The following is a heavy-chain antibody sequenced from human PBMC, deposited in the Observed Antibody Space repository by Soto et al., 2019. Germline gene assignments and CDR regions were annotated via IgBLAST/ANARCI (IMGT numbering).Heavy chain of an antibody. D-gene: IGHD2-15*01. J-gene: IGHJ1*01. V-gene: IGHV1-3*01. Sequence: QVQLVQSGAEVKKPGASVKVSCKASGYTFSSYTIHWVRQTPGQRLEWMGWINAGNGNTKYSQHFQGRVTFTRDTAASTAYLELSSLRPEDTAFYYCAREVGYCTVGSCYKYVQYWGQGTLVTASS. CDR2: INAGNGNT. CDR1: GYTFSSYT. CDR3: AREVGYCTVGSCYKYVQY.